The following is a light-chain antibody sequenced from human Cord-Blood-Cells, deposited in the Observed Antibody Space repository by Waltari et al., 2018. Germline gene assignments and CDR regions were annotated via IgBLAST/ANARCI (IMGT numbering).Light chain of an antibody. V-gene: IGLV2-23*01. CDR1: SRAVGSYNL. CDR3: CSYAGSSTVV. J-gene: IGLJ2*01. Sequence: QSALTQPASVSGSPGQSIPISCTGTSRAVGSYNLVSWYQQHPGKAPKLMIYEGSKRPSGVSNRFSGSKSGNTASLTISGLQAEDEADYYCCSYAGSSTVVFGGGTKLTVL. CDR2: EGS.